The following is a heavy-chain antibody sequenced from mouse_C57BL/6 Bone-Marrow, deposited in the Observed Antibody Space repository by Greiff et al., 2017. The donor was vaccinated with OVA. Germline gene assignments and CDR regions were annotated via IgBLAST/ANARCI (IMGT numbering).Heavy chain of an antibody. V-gene: IGHV1-54*01. J-gene: IGHJ4*01. CDR2: INPGSGGT. CDR1: GYAFTNYL. D-gene: IGHD2-13*01. CDR3: ARERLDYFYYYAMDY. Sequence: QVQLQQSGAELVRPGTSVKVSCKASGYAFTNYLIEWVKQRPGQGLEWIGVINPGSGGTNNNEKFKGKATLTADKSSSTAYMQLSSLTSEDSAVYFCARERLDYFYYYAMDYWGQGTSVTVSS.